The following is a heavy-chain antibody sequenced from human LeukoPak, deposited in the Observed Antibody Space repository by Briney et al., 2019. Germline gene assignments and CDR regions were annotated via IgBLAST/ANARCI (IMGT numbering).Heavy chain of an antibody. CDR2: ISGSGGST. J-gene: IGHJ4*02. CDR3: ASHKRHYGDYVNY. V-gene: IGHV3-23*01. D-gene: IGHD4-17*01. CDR1: GFTFSSYS. Sequence: GGSLRLSCAASGFTFSSYSMNWVRQAPGKGLEWVSAISGSGGSTYYADSVKGRFTISRDNSKNTLYLQMNSLRAEDTAVYYCASHKRHYGDYVNYWGQGTLVTVSS.